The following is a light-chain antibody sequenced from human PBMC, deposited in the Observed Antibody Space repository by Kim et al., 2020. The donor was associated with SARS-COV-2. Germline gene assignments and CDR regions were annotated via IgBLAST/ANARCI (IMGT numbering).Light chain of an antibody. J-gene: IGLJ2*01. Sequence: VSPGQTVSITCSGDKLGNKYACWYQQKAGQSPVLVIYQNRKRPSGIPERFSGSNSGNTATLTISGTQAVDEADYYCQAWDNSIYVVFGGGTQLTVL. CDR2: QNR. V-gene: IGLV3-1*01. CDR3: QAWDNSIYVV. CDR1: KLGNKY.